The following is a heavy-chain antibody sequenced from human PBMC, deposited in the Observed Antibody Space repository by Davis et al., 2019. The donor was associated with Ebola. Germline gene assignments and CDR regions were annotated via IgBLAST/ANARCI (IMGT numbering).Heavy chain of an antibody. Sequence: MPSETLSLTCAVYGGSFSGYYWSWIRQPPGKGLEWIGEINHSGSTNYNPSLKSRVTISVDTSKNQFSLKLSSVTAADTAVYYCAPRRALSRSLYYGMTSGAKGPRSPSP. CDR3: APRRALSRSLYYGMTS. D-gene: IGHD3-3*02. J-gene: IGHJ6*02. CDR1: GGSFSGYY. CDR2: INHSGST. V-gene: IGHV4-34*01.